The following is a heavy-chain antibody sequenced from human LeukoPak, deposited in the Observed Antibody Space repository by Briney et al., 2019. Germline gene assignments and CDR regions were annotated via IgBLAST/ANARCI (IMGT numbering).Heavy chain of an antibody. D-gene: IGHD6-19*01. J-gene: IGHJ4*02. CDR1: GGSVRSYS. Sequence: SETLSLTCTVSGGSVRSYSWSWIRQPPGKGLEYIGHIYNGGSPTYNPSLMGLLTMSVDTAKNQLSLHLTSVTTADTALYFCARNKGVAARHDYWGQGTLVIVSS. V-gene: IGHV4-59*02. CDR2: IYNGGSP. CDR3: ARNKGVAARHDY.